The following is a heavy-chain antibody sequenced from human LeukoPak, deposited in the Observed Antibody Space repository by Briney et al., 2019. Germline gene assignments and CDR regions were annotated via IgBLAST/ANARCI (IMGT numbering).Heavy chain of an antibody. D-gene: IGHD3-9*01. Sequence: GGSLRLSCAASGFTFSNYEMNWVRQAPGKGLQWVSYISTGSTTIYYADSVKGRFTISRDNAKNSLYLQMNSLRAEDTAVYYCAGEETYYDILTGADWFDPWGQGTLVTVSS. CDR3: AGEETYYDILTGADWFDP. V-gene: IGHV3-48*03. J-gene: IGHJ5*02. CDR2: ISTGSTTI. CDR1: GFTFSNYE.